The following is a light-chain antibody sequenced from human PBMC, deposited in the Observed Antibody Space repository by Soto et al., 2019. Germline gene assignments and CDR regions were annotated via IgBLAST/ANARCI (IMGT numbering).Light chain of an antibody. J-gene: IGKJ4*01. V-gene: IGKV3-20*01. Sequence: ELVLTQSPGTLSLSPGERATLSCRASQSVSSSYLAWYQQKTGQAPRLLIYGASSRATGIPDRFSGSGSGTDFTLTISRLEPEDFAVYYCQQYGSSPGITFGGGTKVEIK. CDR3: QQYGSSPGIT. CDR1: QSVSSSY. CDR2: GAS.